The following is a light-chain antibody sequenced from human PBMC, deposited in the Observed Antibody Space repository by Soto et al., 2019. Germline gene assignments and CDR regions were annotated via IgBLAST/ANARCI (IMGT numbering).Light chain of an antibody. V-gene: IGLV2-14*01. Sequence: QSALTQPASVSGSPGQSITISCTGTSSGVGGYNYVSWYQQHPGKAPKLMIYEVSNRPSGVSNRFSGSKSGNTASLTISGLQAEDEADYYCSSYTSRSTLDYVFGSGTKLTVL. CDR3: SSYTSRSTLDYV. J-gene: IGLJ1*01. CDR1: SSGVGGYNY. CDR2: EVS.